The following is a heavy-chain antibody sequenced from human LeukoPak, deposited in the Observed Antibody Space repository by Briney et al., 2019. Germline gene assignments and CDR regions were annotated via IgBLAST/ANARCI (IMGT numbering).Heavy chain of an antibody. Sequence: GGSLRLSCAASGFTFDDYGMSWVRQAPGKGLEWVSVIYSGGSTYYADSVKGRFTISRDNSKNTLYLQMNSLRAEDTAVYYCARERWFDPWGQGTLVTVSS. J-gene: IGHJ5*02. V-gene: IGHV3-53*01. CDR2: IYSGGST. CDR1: GFTFDDYG. CDR3: ARERWFDP.